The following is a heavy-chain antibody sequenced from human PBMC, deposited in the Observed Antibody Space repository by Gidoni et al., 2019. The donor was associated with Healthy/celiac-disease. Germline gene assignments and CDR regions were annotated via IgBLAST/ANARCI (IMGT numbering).Heavy chain of an antibody. D-gene: IGHD2-15*01. V-gene: IGHV3-74*01. J-gene: IGHJ4*02. Sequence: EVQLVESGGGLVQPGGSLRLSCAASGFPFSSYWMHWVRQAPGKGLVWVSRMNRDGSSTSYADSVKGRFTISRDNAKNTLYLQMNSLRAEDTAVYYCARVKPEYCSGGSCYSEGDYWGQGTLVTVSS. CDR2: MNRDGSST. CDR3: ARVKPEYCSGGSCYSEGDY. CDR1: GFPFSSYW.